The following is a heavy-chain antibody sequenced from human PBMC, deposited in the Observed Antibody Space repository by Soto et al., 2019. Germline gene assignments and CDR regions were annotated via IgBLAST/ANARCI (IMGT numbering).Heavy chain of an antibody. Sequence: ASVKVSFNACGYTFTRYDINWLRQATGQGLEWMGWMNPNSGNTGYAQKFQGRVTMTRNTSISTAYMELSSLRSEDTAVYYCARGGGSGSYFSYYYGMDVWGQGTTVTVSS. V-gene: IGHV1-8*01. J-gene: IGHJ6*02. CDR1: GYTFTRYD. CDR2: MNPNSGNT. CDR3: ARGGGSGSYFSYYYGMDV. D-gene: IGHD1-26*01.